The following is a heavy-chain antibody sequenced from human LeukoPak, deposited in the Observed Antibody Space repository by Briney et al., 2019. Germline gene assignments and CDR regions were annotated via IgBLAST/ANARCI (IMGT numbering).Heavy chain of an antibody. J-gene: IGHJ4*02. CDR1: GGSVSSGSYY. D-gene: IGHD6-19*01. V-gene: IGHV4-61*01. Sequence: PSETLSLTCTVSGGSVSSGSYYSRWLRQPPGTGLEWLGYIYYSGSTNYNPSLKSRVTISVDTSKNQFSLKLSSVTAADTAVYYCARDSRYSSGWFFDYWGQGTLVTVSS. CDR2: IYYSGST. CDR3: ARDSRYSSGWFFDY.